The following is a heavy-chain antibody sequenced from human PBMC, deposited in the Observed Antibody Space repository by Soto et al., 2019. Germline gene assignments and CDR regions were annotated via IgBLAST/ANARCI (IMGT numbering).Heavy chain of an antibody. V-gene: IGHV3-48*02. D-gene: IGHD5-12*01. CDR2: ISSSSSTI. CDR1: GFTFSSYS. Sequence: PGGSLRLSCAASGFTFSSYSMNWVRQAPGKGLEWVSYISSSSSTIYYADSVKGRFTISRDNDKNSLYLQMNSLRDEDTAVYYCARRDIVATISQHKPYYYAMDVCGQGTTLTVSS. CDR3: ARRDIVATISQHKPYYYAMDV. J-gene: IGHJ6*02.